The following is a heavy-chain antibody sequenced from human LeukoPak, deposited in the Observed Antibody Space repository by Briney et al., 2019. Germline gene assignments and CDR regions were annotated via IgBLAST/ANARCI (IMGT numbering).Heavy chain of an antibody. CDR1: GFTLSNYA. J-gene: IGHJ4*02. CDR2: LGTAGDT. Sequence: HPGGSLRLSCAASGFTLSNYAMHWVRQPAGEGLEWVSALGTAGDTFYPGSVKGRFTISRDNAKKSLFLQMNSLRAEDTAVYYCARQNTPHGNFDYWGQGTLVTVSS. D-gene: IGHD5-24*01. CDR3: ARQNTPHGNFDY. V-gene: IGHV3-13*01.